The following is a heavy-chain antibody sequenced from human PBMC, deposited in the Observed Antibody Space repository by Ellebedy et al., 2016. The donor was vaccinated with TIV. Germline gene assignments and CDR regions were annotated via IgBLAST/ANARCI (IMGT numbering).Heavy chain of an antibody. J-gene: IGHJ6*02. CDR1: GFTFSTYS. D-gene: IGHD3-10*01. CDR3: ARDQSGDHYGMDV. V-gene: IGHV3-21*01. Sequence: GESLKISCAASGFTFSTYSMNWVRQAPGQGLEWVSSITSSSSYIYYADSMKGRFTISRDKAKNSLYLQMNSLRAEDTAVYYCARDQSGDHYGMDVWGQGTTVTVSS. CDR2: ITSSSSYI.